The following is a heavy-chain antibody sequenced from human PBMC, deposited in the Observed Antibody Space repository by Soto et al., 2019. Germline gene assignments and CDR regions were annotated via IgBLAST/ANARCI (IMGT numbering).Heavy chain of an antibody. CDR1: GGSFSGYF. CDR3: ARGGSSDWQVAFDF. D-gene: IGHD6-19*01. CDR2: VNHNGRN. Sequence: LSLTCDVYGGSFSGYFWNWIRQSPGKGLEWIGKVNHNGRNNYNPSLKSRVTISLDMSKKQISLKLTSVTAADTAVYYCARGGSSDWQVAFDFWGQGTMVTVSS. J-gene: IGHJ3*01. V-gene: IGHV4-34*01.